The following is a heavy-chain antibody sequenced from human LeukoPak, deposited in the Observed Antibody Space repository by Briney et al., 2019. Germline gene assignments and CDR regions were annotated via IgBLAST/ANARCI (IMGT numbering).Heavy chain of an antibody. CDR3: ARDMKRRYSYGQISPDAFDI. CDR1: GGTFSSYA. V-gene: IGHV1-69*06. CDR2: IIPIFGTA. J-gene: IGHJ3*02. D-gene: IGHD5-18*01. Sequence: ASVKVSCKASGGTFSSYAISWVRQAPGQGLEWMGGIIPIFGTANYAQKFQGRVTITADKSTGTAYMELSSLRSEDTAVYYCARDMKRRYSYGQISPDAFDIWGQGTMVTVSS.